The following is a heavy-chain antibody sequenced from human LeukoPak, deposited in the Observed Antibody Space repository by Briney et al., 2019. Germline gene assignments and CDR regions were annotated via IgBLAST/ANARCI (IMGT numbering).Heavy chain of an antibody. Sequence: GGSLRLSCAASGFTFSSYAMHWVRQAPGKGLEWVAVISYDGSNKYYADSVKGRFTISRDNSENTLYLQMNSLRAEDTAVYYCARGSRWLQLKLNFDYWGQGTLVTVSS. D-gene: IGHD5-24*01. CDR1: GFTFSSYA. CDR3: ARGSRWLQLKLNFDY. V-gene: IGHV3-30-3*01. J-gene: IGHJ4*02. CDR2: ISYDGSNK.